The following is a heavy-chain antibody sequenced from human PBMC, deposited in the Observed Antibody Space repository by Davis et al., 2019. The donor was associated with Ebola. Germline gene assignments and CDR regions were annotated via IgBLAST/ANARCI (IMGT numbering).Heavy chain of an antibody. J-gene: IGHJ4*02. Sequence: PSETLSLTCTVSGGSISSYYWSWIRQPPGKGLEWIGYIYYSGSTNYNPSLKSRVTISVDTSKNQFSLKLSSVTAADTAVYYCARVPYSRGYYYFFDYWGQGTLVTVSS. D-gene: IGHD3-22*01. CDR2: IYYSGST. V-gene: IGHV4-59*08. CDR1: GGSISSYY. CDR3: ARVPYSRGYYYFFDY.